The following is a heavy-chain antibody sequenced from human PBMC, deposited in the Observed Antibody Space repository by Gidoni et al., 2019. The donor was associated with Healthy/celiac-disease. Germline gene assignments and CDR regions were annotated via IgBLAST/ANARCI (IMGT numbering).Heavy chain of an antibody. V-gene: IGHV3-23*01. CDR3: AKDTGPYGDYRPNWYFDL. Sequence: EVQLLESGGGLVQPGGSLRLSCAASGFTFSSYAMRWVRQAPGKGLEWVSAISGSGGSTYYADSVKGRFTISRDNSKNTLYLQMNSLRAEDTAVYYCAKDTGPYGDYRPNWYFDLWGRGTLVTVSS. D-gene: IGHD4-17*01. J-gene: IGHJ2*01. CDR1: GFTFSSYA. CDR2: ISGSGGST.